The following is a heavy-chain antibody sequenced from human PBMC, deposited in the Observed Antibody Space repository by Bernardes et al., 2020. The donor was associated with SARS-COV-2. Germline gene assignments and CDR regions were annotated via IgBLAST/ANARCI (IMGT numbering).Heavy chain of an antibody. J-gene: IGHJ6*02. V-gene: IGHV4-34*01. CDR1: GGSFSGYY. Sequence: SETLSLTCAVYGGSFSGYYWSWIRQPPGKGLEWIGEINHSGSTNYNPSLKSRVTISVDTSKNQFSLKLSSVTAADTAVYYCASYGDLYYYYGMDVWGQGTTVTVSS. D-gene: IGHD4-17*01. CDR3: ASYGDLYYYYGMDV. CDR2: INHSGST.